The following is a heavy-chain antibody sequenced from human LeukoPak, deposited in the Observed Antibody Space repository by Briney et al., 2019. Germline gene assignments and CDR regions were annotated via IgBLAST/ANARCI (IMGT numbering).Heavy chain of an antibody. CDR3: ARDRGVRGGAVNWFDP. D-gene: IGHD3-10*01. CDR2: ISSSSSSYK. V-gene: IGHV3-21*01. Sequence: PGGSLRLSCAASGFTFSSYSMNWVRQAPGKGLEWVSSISSSSSSYKYYADSLKGRFTISRDNAKNSLYLQMNSLRAEDTAVYYCARDRGVRGGAVNWFDPWGQGTLVTVSS. CDR1: GFTFSSYS. J-gene: IGHJ5*02.